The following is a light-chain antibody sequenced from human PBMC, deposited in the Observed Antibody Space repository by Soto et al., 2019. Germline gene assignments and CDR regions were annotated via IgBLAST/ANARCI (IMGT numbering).Light chain of an antibody. V-gene: IGKV3-15*01. CDR2: GAS. CDR3: QQYNNWPFT. Sequence: EIVMTQSPATLSLSPWEIATLSCRASQSVSSNLAWYQQKPGQAPRLLIYGASTRATGIPARFSGSGSGTEFTLTISSLQSEDFAVYYCQQYNNWPFTLGGGTKVDIK. CDR1: QSVSSN. J-gene: IGKJ4*01.